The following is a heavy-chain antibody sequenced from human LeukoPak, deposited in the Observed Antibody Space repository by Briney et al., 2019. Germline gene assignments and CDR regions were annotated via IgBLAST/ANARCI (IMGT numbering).Heavy chain of an antibody. Sequence: PGRSLRLSCAASGFTFSGSAMHWVRQASGKGLEWVGRIRSKANSYATAYAASVKGRFTISRDDSKNTAYLQMNSLKTEDTAVYYCTRYTSIAAAGNGYWGQGTLVTVSS. CDR2: IRSKANSYAT. CDR3: TRYTSIAAAGNGY. CDR1: GFTFSGSA. D-gene: IGHD6-13*01. J-gene: IGHJ4*02. V-gene: IGHV3-73*01.